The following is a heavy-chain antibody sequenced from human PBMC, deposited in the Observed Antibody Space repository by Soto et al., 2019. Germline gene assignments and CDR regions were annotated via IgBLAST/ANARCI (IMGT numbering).Heavy chain of an antibody. V-gene: IGHV1-18*01. CDR1: GYTFTGYG. CDR3: ARDCSGATCSFNY. CDR2: ISAYSGNI. D-gene: IGHD2-15*01. J-gene: IGHJ4*02. Sequence: GASVKVSCKTSGYTFTGYGTSWVRQVPGQGLEWMGWISAYSGNINYAQKFQDRVTMTTDTSTSTAYMELRSLRSDDTAVYYCARDCSGATCSFNYWGQGTLVTVSS.